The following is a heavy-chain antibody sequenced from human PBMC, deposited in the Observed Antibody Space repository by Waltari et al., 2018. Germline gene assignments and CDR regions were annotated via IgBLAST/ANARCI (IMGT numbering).Heavy chain of an antibody. J-gene: IGHJ4*02. D-gene: IGHD1-26*01. CDR1: GFTFSNYG. CDR3: AKSTGSYYEVFDY. V-gene: IGHV3-23*04. CDR2: ISGSGGNT. Sequence: EVRLVESGGGLVQPGGSLTLSCAASGFTFSNYGMSWVRQAPGTRLECVSTISGSGGNTFYADSAKGRLTMSKDNSKNTLCVQMNSLRVDDTAEYYCAKSTGSYYEVFDYWGRGTLVTVSS.